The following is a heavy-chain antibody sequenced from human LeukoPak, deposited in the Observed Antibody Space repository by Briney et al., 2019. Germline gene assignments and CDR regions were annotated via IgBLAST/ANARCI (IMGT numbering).Heavy chain of an antibody. CDR2: INSDGSST. V-gene: IGHV3-74*01. D-gene: IGHD3-22*01. J-gene: IGHJ6*02. CDR3: AREVLYYYDSSGYYPSGMDV. Sequence: LSGGSLRLSCAASGFTFSSYWMHWVRHAPGKGLVWVSRINSDGSSTSYADSVKGRFTISRDNAKNTLYLQMNSLRAEDTAVYYCAREVLYYYDSSGYYPSGMDVWGQGTTVTVSS. CDR1: GFTFSSYW.